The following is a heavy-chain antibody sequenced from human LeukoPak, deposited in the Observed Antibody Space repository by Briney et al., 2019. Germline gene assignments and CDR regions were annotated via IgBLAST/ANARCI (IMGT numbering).Heavy chain of an antibody. D-gene: IGHD3-9*01. CDR3: ARYFWSGGYDILTGYYKSVSDY. Sequence: SETLSLTCTVSGGSISSSSYYWGWIRQPPGKGLEWIGSIYYSGSTYYNPSLKSRVTISVDTSKNQFSLKLSSVTAADTAVYYCARYFWSGGYDILTGYYKSVSDYWGQGTLVTVSS. V-gene: IGHV4-39*01. CDR1: GGSISSSSYY. J-gene: IGHJ4*02. CDR2: IYYSGST.